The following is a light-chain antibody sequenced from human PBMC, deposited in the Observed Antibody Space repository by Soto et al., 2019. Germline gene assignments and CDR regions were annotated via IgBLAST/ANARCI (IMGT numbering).Light chain of an antibody. J-gene: IGKJ1*01. CDR1: QSVSSSY. CDR3: QKYGSSPGK. V-gene: IGKV3-20*01. CDR2: GAS. Sequence: EIVLTQSPGTLSFSPGERATLSCRASQSVSSSYLAWYQQKPGQAPRLLIYGASSRATGIPDRFSGSGSGTDFTLTISRLEPEDFAVYYCQKYGSSPGKFGQGTKVDIK.